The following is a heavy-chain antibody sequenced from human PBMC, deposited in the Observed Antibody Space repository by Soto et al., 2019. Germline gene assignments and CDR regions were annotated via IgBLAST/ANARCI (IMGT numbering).Heavy chain of an antibody. CDR2: IYPGASDT. J-gene: IGHJ4*02. D-gene: IGHD5-12*01. V-gene: IGHV5-51*01. CDR3: ARRVREGSRSLQFNSKRKYYLDY. Sequence: VESVKISCKGSGYSFTSYWIGWVRQMPGKGLEWMGIIYPGASDTRYTPSFQGQVPISADKYISTAYLQCSSLNASRTAMYYCARRVREGSRSLQFNSKRKYYLDYWGQATLVTVSS. CDR1: GYSFTSYW.